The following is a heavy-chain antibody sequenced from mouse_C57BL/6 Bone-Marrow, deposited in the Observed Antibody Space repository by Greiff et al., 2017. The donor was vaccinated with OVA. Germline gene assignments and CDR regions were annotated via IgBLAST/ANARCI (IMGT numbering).Heavy chain of an antibody. D-gene: IGHD1-1*01. CDR2: SRNKANDYTT. V-gene: IGHV7-1*01. Sequence: EVKVVEPGGGLVQPGRSLRLSCATSGFTFSDFYMEWVRQAPGKGLEWIAASRNKANDYTTEYSASVKGRFIVSRDTSQSILYLQMNALGAEDTAIYYCAGDRCTGAMDYWGQGTSVTVSS. CDR3: AGDRCTGAMDY. CDR1: GFTFSDFY. J-gene: IGHJ4*01.